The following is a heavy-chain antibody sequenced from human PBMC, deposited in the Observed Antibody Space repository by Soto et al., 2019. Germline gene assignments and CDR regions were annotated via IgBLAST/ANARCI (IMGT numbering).Heavy chain of an antibody. CDR2: INHSGST. Sequence: SETLSLTCAVYCGSFSGYYWSWIRQPPGKGLEWIGEINHSGSTNYNPSLKSRVTISVDTSKNQFSLKLSSVTAADTAVYYCERVVTTTRPLYYYYYYGTDVWGQGTTVPVSS. CDR3: ERVVTTTRPLYYYYYYGTDV. J-gene: IGHJ6*02. CDR1: CGSFSGYY. V-gene: IGHV4-34*01. D-gene: IGHD4-17*01.